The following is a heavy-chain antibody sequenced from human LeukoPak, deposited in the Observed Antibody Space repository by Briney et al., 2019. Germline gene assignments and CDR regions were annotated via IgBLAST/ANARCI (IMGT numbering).Heavy chain of an antibody. V-gene: IGHV4-61*02. D-gene: IGHD1-26*01. CDR3: ARRELLDAFDI. CDR2: IYTSGST. Sequence: PSQTLSLTCTVSGGSISSGSYYWSWIRQPPGKGLEWIVRIYTSGSTNYNPSLKSRVTISVDTSKTQFSLKLSSVTAADTAVYYCARRELLDAFDIWGQGTMVTVSS. CDR1: GGSISSGSYY. J-gene: IGHJ3*02.